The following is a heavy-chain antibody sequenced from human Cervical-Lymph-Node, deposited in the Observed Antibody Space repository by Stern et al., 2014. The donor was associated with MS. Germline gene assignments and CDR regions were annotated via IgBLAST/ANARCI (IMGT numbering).Heavy chain of an antibody. J-gene: IGHJ1*01. V-gene: IGHV3-33*01. Sequence: VQLVESGGGVVQPGRSLRLSCAASGFTFTSSGMHWVRQAPGKGLEWLAIIWYDGRNTYNADSVTGRFSICRDNAKNPLYLHTNSLRAEDTAVYYCAREGGNTAEYFQHWGQGTLVTVSS. CDR1: GFTFTSSG. CDR2: IWYDGRNT. CDR3: AREGGNTAEYFQH. D-gene: IGHD4-23*01.